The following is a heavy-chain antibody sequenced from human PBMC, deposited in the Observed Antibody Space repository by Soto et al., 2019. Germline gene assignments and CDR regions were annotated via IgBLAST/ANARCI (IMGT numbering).Heavy chain of an antibody. CDR2: IKQDGSEK. D-gene: IGHD5-12*01. CDR1: GFTFSSYW. CDR3: ARDKEMATIGGHFDY. V-gene: IGHV3-7*01. Sequence: EVQLVESGGGLVQPGGSLRLSCAASGFTFSSYWMSWVRQAPGKGLEWVANIKQDGSEKYYVDSVKGRFTISRDNAKNSLYLQMNSLRAEDTAVYYCARDKEMATIGGHFDYWGQGTLVTVSS. J-gene: IGHJ4*02.